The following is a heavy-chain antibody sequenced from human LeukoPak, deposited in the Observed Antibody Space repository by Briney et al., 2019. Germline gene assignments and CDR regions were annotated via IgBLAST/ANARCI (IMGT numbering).Heavy chain of an antibody. J-gene: IGHJ3*02. CDR2: ISWNSGHK. Sequence: GGSLRLSCAASGFTFDDYAMHWVRQAPGKGLEWVSGISWNSGHKGYADSVKGRFTISRDNAKNSLYVQMNSLRAEDTAVYYCARERDGYTHDAFDIWGQGTMVTVSS. CDR3: ARERDGYTHDAFDI. D-gene: IGHD5-24*01. V-gene: IGHV3-9*01. CDR1: GFTFDDYA.